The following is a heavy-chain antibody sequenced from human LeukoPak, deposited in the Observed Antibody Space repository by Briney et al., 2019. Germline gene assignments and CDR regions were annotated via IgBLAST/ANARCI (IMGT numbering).Heavy chain of an antibody. CDR2: IYYSGST. D-gene: IGHD2-2*01. J-gene: IGHJ5*02. CDR1: GVSISSGGYY. V-gene: IGHV4-31*03. CDR3: ARGRRDIVVVPATNWFDP. Sequence: PSQTLSLTCTVSGVSISSGGYYWRWLRQHPGKGLEWIGYIYYSGSTYYNPSLKSRVTISVDTSKNQFSLKLSSVTAADTAVYYCARGRRDIVVVPATNWFDPWGQGTLVTVSS.